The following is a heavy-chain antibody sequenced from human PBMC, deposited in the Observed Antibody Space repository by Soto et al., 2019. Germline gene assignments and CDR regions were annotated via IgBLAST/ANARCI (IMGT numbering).Heavy chain of an antibody. CDR2: ISDNGGST. CDR1: GFTFSSFA. D-gene: IGHD2-15*01. J-gene: IGHJ4*02. V-gene: IGHV3-23*01. CDR3: APSPRYCSGGSCYYFDY. Sequence: GSLRLSCAASGFTFSSFAMSWVRQTPGKGLEWVSTISDNGGSTYYVDSVKGRFTISRDNSKNTLYLQMNSLRAEDTAVYYCAPSPRYCSGGSCYYFDYWGQGTLVTVSS.